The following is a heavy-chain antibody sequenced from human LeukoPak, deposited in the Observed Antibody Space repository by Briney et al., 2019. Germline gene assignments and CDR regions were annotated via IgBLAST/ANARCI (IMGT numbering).Heavy chain of an antibody. CDR2: VNPNSGNT. D-gene: IGHD2/OR15-2a*01. Sequence: ASVKVSCKASGHTFTSYDINWVRQATGQGLEWVGWVNPNSGNTGYAQKFQGRVTMTRNTSISTAYLELTSLRSEDTAVYYCARGRRTWVSDWGQGTLVTVSS. CDR1: GHTFTSYD. CDR3: ARGRRTWVSD. J-gene: IGHJ4*02. V-gene: IGHV1-8*01.